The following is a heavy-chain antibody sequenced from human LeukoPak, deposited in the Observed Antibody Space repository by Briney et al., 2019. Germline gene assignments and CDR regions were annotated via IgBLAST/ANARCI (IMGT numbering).Heavy chain of an antibody. J-gene: IGHJ4*02. V-gene: IGHV3-23*01. CDR3: AKSGYNRFDY. CDR1: GFTFSSSA. CDR2: ISGSGSGGST. Sequence: GGSLRLSCAASGFTFSSSAMSWVRQAPGKGLEWVSNISGSGSGGSTYYAGSVKGRFTRSRDNSKNTLYLQMNSLRAEDTAVYYCAKSGYNRFDYWGQGTLVTVSS. D-gene: IGHD5-24*01.